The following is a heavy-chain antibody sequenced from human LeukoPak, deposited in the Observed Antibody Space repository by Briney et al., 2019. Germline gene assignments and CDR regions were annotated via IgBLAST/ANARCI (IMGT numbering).Heavy chain of an antibody. CDR1: GGTFSSYA. D-gene: IGHD6-13*01. J-gene: IGHJ4*02. V-gene: IGHV1-69*10. CDR2: IIPIFGIA. CDR3: ARDTASIAAAGTLYFDY. Sequence: ASVKVSSKASGGTFSSYAISWVRQAPGQGLEWMGRIIPIFGIANYAQKFQGRVTITADKSTSTAYMELSSLRSEDTAVYYCARDTASIAAAGTLYFDYWGQGTLVTVSS.